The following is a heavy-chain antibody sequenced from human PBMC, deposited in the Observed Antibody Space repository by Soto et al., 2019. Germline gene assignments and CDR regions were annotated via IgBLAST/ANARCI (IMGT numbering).Heavy chain of an antibody. J-gene: IGHJ6*03. V-gene: IGHV3-7*01. D-gene: IGHD5-12*01. CDR1: GFTFSSYW. CDR2: IKQDGSEK. Sequence: GGSLRLSCAASGFTFSSYWMSWVRQAPGKGLEWVANIKQDGSEKYYVDSVKGRFTISRDNAKNSLYLQMNSLRAEDTAVYYCAREIWGSGYDLYYYYYMDVWGKGTTVTVSS. CDR3: AREIWGSGYDLYYYYYMDV.